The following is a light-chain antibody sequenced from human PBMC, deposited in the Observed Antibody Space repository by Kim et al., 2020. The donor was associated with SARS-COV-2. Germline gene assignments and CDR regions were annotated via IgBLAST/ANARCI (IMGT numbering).Light chain of an antibody. CDR3: QSYDSSLSGSGV. CDR1: NSNNGEGYD. V-gene: IGLV1-40*01. J-gene: IGLJ1*01. CDR2: GNS. Sequence: GTISRTGSNSNNGEGYDLHWYQQLPGTAPKLLIYGNSNRPSGVPDRFSGSKSGTSASLAITGLQAEDEADYYCQSYDSSLSGSGVFGTGTKVTVL.